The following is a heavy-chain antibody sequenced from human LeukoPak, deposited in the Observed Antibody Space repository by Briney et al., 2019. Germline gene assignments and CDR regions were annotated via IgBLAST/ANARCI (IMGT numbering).Heavy chain of an antibody. Sequence: GASVKVSCKVSGYTPTELSMHWVRQAPGKGLEWMGGFDPEDGETIYAQKFQGRVTMTEDTSTDTAYMELSSLRSEDTAVYYCARIQYCSSTSCMYNWFDPWGQGTLVTVSS. J-gene: IGHJ5*02. D-gene: IGHD2-2*01. CDR1: GYTPTELS. V-gene: IGHV1-24*01. CDR2: FDPEDGET. CDR3: ARIQYCSSTSCMYNWFDP.